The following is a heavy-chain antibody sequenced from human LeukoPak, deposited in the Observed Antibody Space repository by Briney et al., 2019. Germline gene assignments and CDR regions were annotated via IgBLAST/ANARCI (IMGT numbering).Heavy chain of an antibody. V-gene: IGHV4-59*01. CDR3: ARSGFGELLLA. CDR2: IYYSGST. D-gene: IGHD3-10*01. J-gene: IGHJ4*02. Sequence: SETLSLTCTVSGGSISSYYWSWIRQPPGKGLEWIGYIYYSGSTNYNPPLKSRVTISVDTSKNQFPLKLSSVTAADTAVYYCARSGFGELLLAWGQGTLVTVSS. CDR1: GGSISSYY.